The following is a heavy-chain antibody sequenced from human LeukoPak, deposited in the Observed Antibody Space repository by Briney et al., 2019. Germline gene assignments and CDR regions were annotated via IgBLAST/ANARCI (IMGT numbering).Heavy chain of an antibody. CDR2: VNPSGGST. CDR3: ARDRIYYYDSSGYYSPNAFDI. CDR1: GYTFTSYY. J-gene: IGHJ3*02. D-gene: IGHD3-22*01. Sequence: GASVKVSCKASGYTFTSYYMHWVRQAPGQGLEWMGIVNPSGGSTSYAQKFQGRVTMTRDTSTSTVYMELSSLRSEDTAVYYCARDRIYYYDSSGYYSPNAFDIWGQGTMVTVSS. V-gene: IGHV1-46*01.